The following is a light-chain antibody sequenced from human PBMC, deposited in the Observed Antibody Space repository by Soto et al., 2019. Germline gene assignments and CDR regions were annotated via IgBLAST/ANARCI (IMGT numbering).Light chain of an antibody. CDR3: QQYNNWPFS. J-gene: IGKJ5*01. Sequence: EIVMTQSPATLSVSPGERATLSCRASQSVSSSYLAWYQQKPGQAPRLLIYGASSRATGIPDRFSGSGSGTEFTLTISGLQSEDFALYFCQQYNNWPFSFGPGTRLEIK. V-gene: IGKV3D-15*01. CDR2: GAS. CDR1: QSVSSSY.